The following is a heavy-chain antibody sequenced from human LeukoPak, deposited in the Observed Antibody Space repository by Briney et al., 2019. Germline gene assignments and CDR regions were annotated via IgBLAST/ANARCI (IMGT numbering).Heavy chain of an antibody. Sequence: PGGSLRLSCAASGFTFTNYWMHWVRQAPGMGLVWVSRLPPDELDIIYADSVKGRFTVSRDNSKNMLYLQMNSLRAEDTAVYYCAKRGIAAADSIDYWGQGTLVTVSS. CDR1: GFTFTNYW. CDR2: LPPDELDI. CDR3: AKRGIAAADSIDY. V-gene: IGHV3-74*01. D-gene: IGHD6-13*01. J-gene: IGHJ4*02.